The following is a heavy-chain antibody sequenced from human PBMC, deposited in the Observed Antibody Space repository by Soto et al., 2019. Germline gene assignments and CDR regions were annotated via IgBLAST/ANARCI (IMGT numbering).Heavy chain of an antibody. J-gene: IGHJ6*02. Sequence: GESLKISCKGSGYSFTSYSINCVRQMPGKGLEWMGVIYPGGSDTRYSTYFQGQVTISADKSINTAYMQWRSLKDSDTAVYYCARNRGSQGPYFGMDVCGQGTKVTVSS. D-gene: IGHD3-16*02. CDR1: GYSFTSYS. V-gene: IGHV5-51*01. CDR3: ARNRGSQGPYFGMDV. CDR2: IYPGGSDT.